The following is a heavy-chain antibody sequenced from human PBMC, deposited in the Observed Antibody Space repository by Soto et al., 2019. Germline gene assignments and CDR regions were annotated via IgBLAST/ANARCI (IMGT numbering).Heavy chain of an antibody. D-gene: IGHD3-22*01. CDR2: ISAYNGNT. CDR3: ARAGQYYDSSGYAN. Sequence: QVKLVQSGTEVKKPGASVKVSCKASGYSFGTSGISWVRQAPGQGLEWMGWISAYNGNTNYDQKLQDRATMTTDTSTNTAYLELRSLRSDDTAVYYCARAGQYYDSSGYANRGQGTLVTVSS. CDR1: GYSFGTSG. V-gene: IGHV1-18*01. J-gene: IGHJ4*02.